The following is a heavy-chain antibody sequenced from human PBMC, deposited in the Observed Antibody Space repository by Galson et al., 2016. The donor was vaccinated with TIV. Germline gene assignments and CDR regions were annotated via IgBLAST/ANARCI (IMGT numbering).Heavy chain of an antibody. D-gene: IGHD2-2*01. Sequence: SLTPSCPASGSDFSGYYMSCARQSPGKRLEWISYIGRSGSPIVYAHSVQGRFSISRDNAKNSVYLPMNSLRVEDTAVYYCARERILLAAAVPRTNWFDPWGPGTLVTVSS. CDR2: IGRSGSPI. CDR1: GSDFSGYY. V-gene: IGHV3-11*01. J-gene: IGHJ5*02. CDR3: ARERILLAAAVPRTNWFDP.